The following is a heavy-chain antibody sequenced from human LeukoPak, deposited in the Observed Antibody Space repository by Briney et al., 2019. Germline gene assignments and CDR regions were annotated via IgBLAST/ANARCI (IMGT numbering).Heavy chain of an antibody. D-gene: IGHD2-15*01. J-gene: IGHJ6*03. V-gene: IGHV3-23*01. CDR2: FSGGGDST. CDR1: GFTFSRYA. Sequence: GGSLRLSRAACGFTFSRYAMSWVRQARGKGVEGVSDFSGGGDSTYYADSVKGRFTISRDNSKNTQYLQMNSLRAEDTAVYYCASRGGTRLYYYYRDVWGKGTTVTVSS. CDR3: ASRGGTRLYYYYRDV.